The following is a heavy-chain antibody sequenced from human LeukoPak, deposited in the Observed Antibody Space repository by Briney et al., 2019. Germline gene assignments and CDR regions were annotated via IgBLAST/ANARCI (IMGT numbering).Heavy chain of an antibody. Sequence: GGSLTLSCAVSGLTLRSYGMSWLGQAPGKGLEWVAGISDNGCRTNYADSVKGRFTISRDNPKNTLYLQMNSLRTEDTAVYFCAKRGVVIRVILVGFHKEAYYFDSWGQGALVTVSS. CDR2: ISDNGCRT. V-gene: IGHV3-23*01. D-gene: IGHD3-22*01. J-gene: IGHJ4*02. CDR3: AKRGVVIRVILVGFHKEAYYFDS. CDR1: GLTLRSYG.